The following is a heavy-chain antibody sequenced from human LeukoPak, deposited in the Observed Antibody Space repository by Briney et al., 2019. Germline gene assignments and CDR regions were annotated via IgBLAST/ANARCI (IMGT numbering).Heavy chain of an antibody. Sequence: SETLSLTCAVYGGSFSGYYWSWIRQPPGKGLEWIGYIYYSGSTNYNPSLKSRVTISVDTSKNQFSLKLSSVTAADTAVYYCARGFTYYYDSALFDPWGQGTLVTVSS. CDR3: ARGFTYYYDSALFDP. D-gene: IGHD3-22*01. J-gene: IGHJ5*02. CDR2: IYYSGST. V-gene: IGHV4-59*01. CDR1: GGSFSGYY.